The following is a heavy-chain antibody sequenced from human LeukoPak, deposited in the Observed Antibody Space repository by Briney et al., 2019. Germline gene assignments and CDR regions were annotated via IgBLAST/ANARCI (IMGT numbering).Heavy chain of an antibody. D-gene: IGHD3-22*01. CDR2: INWNGGST. CDR1: GFTLDDYG. V-gene: IGHV3-20*04. J-gene: IGHJ4*02. CDR3: ARGPYYDSSGYYNDY. Sequence: PGGPLRLSCAASGFTLDDYGMSWVRQAPGKGLEWVAGINWNGGSTGHADSVKGRFTITRDNAKNSLYLQMNSLRAEDTALYYCARGPYYDSSGYYNDYWGQGTLVTVSS.